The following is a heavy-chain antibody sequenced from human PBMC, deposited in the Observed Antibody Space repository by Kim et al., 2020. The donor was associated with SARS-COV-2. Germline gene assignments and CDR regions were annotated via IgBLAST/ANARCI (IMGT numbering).Heavy chain of an antibody. CDR1: GGSISSYY. CDR3: ARGSVVRGVIHYYYYGRDV. D-gene: IGHD3-10*01. J-gene: IGHJ6*02. V-gene: IGHV4-59*01. Sequence: SETLSLTCTVSGGSISSYYWSWIRQPPGKGLEWIGYIYYSGSTNYNPSLKSRVTISVDTSKNQFSLKMSSGTAADTAVYYCARGSVVRGVIHYYYYGRDVWGQGTTVTVSS. CDR2: IYYSGST.